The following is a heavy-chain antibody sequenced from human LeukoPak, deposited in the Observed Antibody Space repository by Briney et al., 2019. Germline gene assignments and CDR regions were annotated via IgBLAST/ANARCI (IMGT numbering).Heavy chain of an antibody. CDR1: GFAFSTYS. CDR3: ARVAPGHDVGRGYFDY. V-gene: IGHV3-48*01. CDR2: ITSTSYAM. J-gene: IGHJ4*02. Sequence: PGGSLRLSCAASGFAFSTYSMNWVRQAPGKGLEWLSYITSTSYAMYYGDSVKGRFTISRDNAKNSLYLQMNSLRAEDTAVYYCARVAPGHDVGRGYFDYWGQGTLVTVSS. D-gene: IGHD6-13*01.